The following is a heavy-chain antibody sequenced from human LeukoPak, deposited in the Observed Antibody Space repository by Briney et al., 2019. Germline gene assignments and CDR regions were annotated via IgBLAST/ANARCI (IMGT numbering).Heavy chain of an antibody. J-gene: IGHJ6*03. CDR3: ASHFRSNHYYFYYMDV. CDR2: NAPIFGTP. Sequence: ASAKVSCKASGGTFDRYVISWVRQTPGQGLEWMGGNAPIFGTPNYAQNFQGRVTITTDESTSTAYMELSSLRSDDTAVYYCASHFRSNHYYFYYMDVWGTGTTVTVSS. D-gene: IGHD3-16*02. V-gene: IGHV1-69*05. CDR1: GGTFDRYV.